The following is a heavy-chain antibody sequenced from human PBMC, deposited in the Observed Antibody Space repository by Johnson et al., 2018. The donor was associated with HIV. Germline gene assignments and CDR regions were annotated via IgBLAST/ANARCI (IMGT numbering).Heavy chain of an antibody. Sequence: VQLVESGGGLVQPGGSLRLSCAVSGFTVSTNYMSWVRQTPGKGLEWVSVIYSGGSGGSTYYVDSVQGRFTISRDNSKNTLYLQMNSLRADDTAVYYCARAYSYGAFDIWGQGTRVTVSS. CDR2: IYSGGSGGST. CDR1: GFTVSTNY. D-gene: IGHD5-18*01. J-gene: IGHJ3*02. CDR3: ARAYSYGAFDI. V-gene: IGHV3-66*01.